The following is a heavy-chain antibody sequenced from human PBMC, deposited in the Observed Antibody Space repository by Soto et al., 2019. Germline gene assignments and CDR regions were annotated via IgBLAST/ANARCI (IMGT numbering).Heavy chain of an antibody. CDR1: GFTFSSYA. D-gene: IGHD6-13*01. J-gene: IGHJ6*02. V-gene: IGHV3-30-3*01. CDR3: ARDPAARDYYYYYGMDV. CDR2: ISYDGSNK. Sequence: GGSLRLSCAASGFTFSSYAMHWVRQAPGKGLEWVAVISYDGSNKYYADSVKGRFTISRDNSKNTLYLQMNSLRAEDTAVYYCARDPAARDYYYYYGMDVWGQGTKVTVSS.